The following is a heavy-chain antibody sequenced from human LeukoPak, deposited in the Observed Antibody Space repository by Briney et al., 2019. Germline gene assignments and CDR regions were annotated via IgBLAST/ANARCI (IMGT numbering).Heavy chain of an antibody. D-gene: IGHD2-8*01. Sequence: GRSLRLSCAASGFMFSHYGMHWVRQAPGKGLEWVAVTLNDGTQPHYADSVKGRFTISRDNSRNTLFLELNSPRAEDTAVYYCARDDALEDNGLDNWGQGTMVTVST. V-gene: IGHV3-33*01. J-gene: IGHJ3*02. CDR2: TLNDGTQP. CDR3: ARDDALEDNGLDN. CDR1: GFMFSHYG.